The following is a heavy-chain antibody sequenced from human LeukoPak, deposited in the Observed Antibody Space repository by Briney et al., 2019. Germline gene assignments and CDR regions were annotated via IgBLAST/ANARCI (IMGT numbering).Heavy chain of an antibody. D-gene: IGHD2-2*01. CDR2: IKSKTDGGTT. J-gene: IGHJ5*02. Sequence: ESLRLSCAASGFTFSNAWMSWVRQAPGKGLEWVGRIKSKTDGGTTDYAAPVKGRFTISRDDSKNTLYLQMNSLKTEDTAVYYCTTEGGYQLLFDWFDPWGQGTLVTVSS. V-gene: IGHV3-15*01. CDR3: TTEGGYQLLFDWFDP. CDR1: GFTFSNAW.